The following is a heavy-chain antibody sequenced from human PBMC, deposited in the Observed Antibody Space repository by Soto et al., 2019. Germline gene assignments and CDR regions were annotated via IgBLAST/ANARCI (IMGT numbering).Heavy chain of an antibody. CDR3: ARSVFP. CDR2: IYYSGST. Sequence: QVQLQESGPGLVKPSQTLSLTCTVSGGSISSGGYYWTWIRQHPGKGLEWIGYIYYSGSTYYNPYTKGRVTLSVDTPKNQFSLKLSSVTAADTDVYYCARSVFPWGQGTLVTVSS. CDR1: GGSISSGGYY. V-gene: IGHV4-31*03. J-gene: IGHJ5*02.